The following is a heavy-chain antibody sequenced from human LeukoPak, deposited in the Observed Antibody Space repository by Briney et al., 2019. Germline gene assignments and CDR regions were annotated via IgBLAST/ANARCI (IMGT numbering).Heavy chain of an antibody. CDR3: ARGVDIVLNGFDY. V-gene: IGHV1-69*05. Sequence: SVKVSCKASGGTFSSYAISWVRQAPGQGLEWMGGIIPIFGTANYAQKFQGRVTITTDESTSTAYMELSSLRSEDTAVYYCARGVDIVLNGFDYWGQGTLVTVSS. CDR1: GGTFSSYA. D-gene: IGHD2-8*01. J-gene: IGHJ4*02. CDR2: IIPIFGTA.